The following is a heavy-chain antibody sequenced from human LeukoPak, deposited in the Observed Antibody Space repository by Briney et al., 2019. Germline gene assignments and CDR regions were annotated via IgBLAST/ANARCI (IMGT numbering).Heavy chain of an antibody. CDR2: ISYDGSNK. CDR1: GFAFSSYG. Sequence: GGSLRLSCAASGFAFSSYGMHWVRQAPGKGLEWVAVISYDGSNKYYADSVKGRFTISRDNSKNTLYLQMNSLRAEDTAVYYCARDRDRSGYQPLDYWGQGTLVTVSS. CDR3: ARDRDRSGYQPLDY. D-gene: IGHD6-19*01. J-gene: IGHJ4*02. V-gene: IGHV3-30*03.